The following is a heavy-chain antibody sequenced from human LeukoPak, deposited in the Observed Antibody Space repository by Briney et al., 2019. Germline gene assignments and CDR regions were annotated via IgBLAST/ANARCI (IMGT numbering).Heavy chain of an antibody. V-gene: IGHV3-23*01. CDR3: AKDRWRSGGSCGGDC. D-gene: IGHD2-15*01. CDR1: GFPLSSYG. Sequence: GGSLRLFCAAPGFPLSSYGMTWVRQATGKGLEWVSTISGSGGSTYYAASVKGRFSISRDNSKNTLSRQMNSRRAEDTAIYFCAKDRWRSGGSCGGDCWGQGALVTVSS. CDR2: ISGSGGST. J-gene: IGHJ4*02.